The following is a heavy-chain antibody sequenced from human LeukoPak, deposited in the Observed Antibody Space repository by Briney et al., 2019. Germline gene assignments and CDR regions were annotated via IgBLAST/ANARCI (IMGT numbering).Heavy chain of an antibody. V-gene: IGHV1-24*01. CDR3: ATVRCSSTSCYYLDY. CDR1: GYTLTELS. J-gene: IGHJ4*02. D-gene: IGHD2-2*01. CDR2: FDPEDGET. Sequence: ASVKVSCKVSGYTLTELSMHWVRQAPGKGLEWMGGFDPEDGETIYAQKFQGRVTMTEDTSTDTAYMELSCLRSEDTAVYYCATVRCSSTSCYYLDYWGQETLVTVSS.